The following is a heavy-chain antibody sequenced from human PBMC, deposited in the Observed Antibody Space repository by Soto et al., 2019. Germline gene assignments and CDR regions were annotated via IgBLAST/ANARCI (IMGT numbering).Heavy chain of an antibody. CDR2: IYYSGST. J-gene: IGHJ4*02. CDR3: ARVWRGHFDY. V-gene: IGHV4-61*01. CDR1: GGSVSSGSYY. D-gene: IGHD3-16*01. Sequence: SETLSLTCTVSGGSVSSGSYYWSWIRQPPGKGLEWIGYIYYSGSTNYNPSLKSRVTISVDTSKNQFSLKLSSVTAADTAVYYCARVWRGHFDYWGQGTLVTVS.